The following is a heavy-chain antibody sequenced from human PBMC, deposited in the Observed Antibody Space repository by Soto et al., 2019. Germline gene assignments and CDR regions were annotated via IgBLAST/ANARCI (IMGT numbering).Heavy chain of an antibody. Sequence: GGSLRLSCTASGFTFGDYAMSWFRQAPGKGLEWVGFIRSKAYGGTTEYAASVKGRFTISRDDSKSIAYLQMNSLKTEDTAVYYCTRNYNWNDFDYWGQGTLVTVSS. J-gene: IGHJ4*02. CDR2: IRSKAYGGTT. CDR3: TRNYNWNDFDY. D-gene: IGHD1-1*01. V-gene: IGHV3-49*03. CDR1: GFTFGDYA.